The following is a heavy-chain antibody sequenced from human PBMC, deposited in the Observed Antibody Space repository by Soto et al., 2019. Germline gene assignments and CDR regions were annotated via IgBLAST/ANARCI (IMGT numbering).Heavy chain of an antibody. J-gene: IGHJ5*02. D-gene: IGHD2-8*02. CDR1: GGSIYRGDYV. CDR3: AGSFTSLRGFYWYFDP. CDR2: LYDTGTS. Sequence: SETLSLTCTVSGGSIYRGDYVWSWIRQAPGKGLEWIGSLYDTGTSYKNSSLKSRLTISGDTSRKQFSLKLTSLTAADTATYYCAGSFTSLRGFYWYFDPCCDVTKFTVYS. V-gene: IGHV4-30-4*01.